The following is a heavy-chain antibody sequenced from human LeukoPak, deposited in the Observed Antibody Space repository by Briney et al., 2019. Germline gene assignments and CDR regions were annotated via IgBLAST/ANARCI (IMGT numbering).Heavy chain of an antibody. D-gene: IGHD2-15*01. CDR2: ISGSGGST. CDR3: AKASKYCSGGSCYKAFDY. V-gene: IGHV3-23*01. CDR1: GFTFSSYA. Sequence: PGGSLRLSCAASGFTFSSYAMSWVRQAPGKGLEWASVISGSGGSTYYADSVKGRFTISRDNSKNTLYLQMNSLRAEDTAVYFCAKASKYCSGGSCYKAFDYWGQGTLVTVSS. J-gene: IGHJ4*02.